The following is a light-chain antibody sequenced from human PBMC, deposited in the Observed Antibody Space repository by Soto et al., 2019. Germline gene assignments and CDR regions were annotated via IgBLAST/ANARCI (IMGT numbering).Light chain of an antibody. CDR3: QQFKSYPHRRLT. CDR2: DAS. J-gene: IGKJ4*01. Sequence: AIQLTQSPSSLSASVGDRVTITCRASQGISSALAWYQQKPGKAPKLLIYDASSLESGVPSRFSGSGSGSDFTLTISSLQPEDFATYYCQQFKSYPHRRLTFGGGTKVEIK. CDR1: QGISSA. V-gene: IGKV1-13*02.